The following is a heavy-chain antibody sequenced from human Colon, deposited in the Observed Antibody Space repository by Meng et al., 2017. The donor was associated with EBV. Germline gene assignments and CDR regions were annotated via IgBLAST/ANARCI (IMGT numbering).Heavy chain of an antibody. Sequence: GSGPGLGELSGTLHRTCAVAGGSISTRDWWSWVRQPPGKGLEWIGEIYRGGGTNYNPSFKSRVTISVDTSNNHFSLKLSYVTAADTAVYYCARVRVIPAAVGFDYWGQGTLVTVSS. D-gene: IGHD2-2*01. J-gene: IGHJ4*02. CDR1: GGSISTRDW. V-gene: IGHV4-4*02. CDR3: ARVRVIPAAVGFDY. CDR2: IYRGGGT.